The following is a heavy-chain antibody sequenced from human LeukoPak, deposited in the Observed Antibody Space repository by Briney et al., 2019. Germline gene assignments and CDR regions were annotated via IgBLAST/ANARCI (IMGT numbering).Heavy chain of an antibody. Sequence: GGSLRLSCTASGFTFGDYAMSWVRQAPGKELEWVGFIRSKAYGGTTEYAASVKGRFTISRDDSKSIAYLQMNSLKTEDTAVYYCTRVLLRYFDWSVYYFDYWGQGTLVTVSS. CDR2: IRSKAYGGTT. J-gene: IGHJ4*02. CDR1: GFTFGDYA. CDR3: TRVLLRYFDWSVYYFDY. V-gene: IGHV3-49*04. D-gene: IGHD3-9*01.